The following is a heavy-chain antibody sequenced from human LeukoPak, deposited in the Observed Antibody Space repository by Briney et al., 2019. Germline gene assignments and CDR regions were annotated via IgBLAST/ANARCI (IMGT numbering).Heavy chain of an antibody. D-gene: IGHD2-15*01. V-gene: IGHV3-48*02. CDR2: ISNSSSTI. CDR3: VRVHCSGGSCYRWFDP. Sequence: GGSLRLSCAASGFTFSSYSMNWVRQAPGKGLEWVSNISNSSSTIYYADFVKGRFTISRDNAKNSLYLQMNSLRDGDTAVYYCVRVHCSGGSCYRWFDPWGQGSLVSVSS. CDR1: GFTFSSYS. J-gene: IGHJ5*02.